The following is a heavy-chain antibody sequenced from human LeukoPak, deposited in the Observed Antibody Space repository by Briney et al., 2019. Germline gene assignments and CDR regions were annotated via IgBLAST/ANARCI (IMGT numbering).Heavy chain of an antibody. CDR2: ISYTKGA. J-gene: IGHJ4*02. D-gene: IGHD4-17*01. CDR3: ARGLVDYELPKGYIDY. Sequence: SSETLSLTCTVSGASISSNTYFWVWLRQPPGKGLEWIGTISYTKGAYYNTSLNSRITMSVDTSKSQFSLKLTSVTAADTAVYFCARGLVDYELPKGYIDYWGQGTLVTVSS. CDR1: GASISSNTYF. V-gene: IGHV4-39*07.